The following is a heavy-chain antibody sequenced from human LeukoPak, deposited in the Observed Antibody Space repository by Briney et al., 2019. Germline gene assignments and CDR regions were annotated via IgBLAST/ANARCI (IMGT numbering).Heavy chain of an antibody. V-gene: IGHV3-23*01. CDR1: GCTFNNYS. CDR2: IGGSGGDT. D-gene: IGHD2-15*01. J-gene: IGHJ4*02. CDR3: AKSPLDYCSGGSCYLYFDN. Sequence: PGGSLRLSCAASGCTFNNYSMSWVRQAPGKGLEWVSGIGGSGGDTYYADSVKGRFTISRDNSQNTLYLQMNSLRTEDTAVYYCAKSPLDYCSGGSCYLYFDNWGQGTLVTVSS.